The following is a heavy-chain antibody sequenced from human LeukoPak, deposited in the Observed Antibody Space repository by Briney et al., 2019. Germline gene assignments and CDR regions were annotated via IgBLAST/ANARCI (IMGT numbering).Heavy chain of an antibody. CDR3: ARDHDYGDSTPWY. CDR2: INPSGTST. CDR1: GDTFTSYY. V-gene: IGHV1-46*01. Sequence: GASVKVSCKASGDTFTSYYMHWVRQAPGQGLECMGIINPSGTSTSYAQKFQGRVTMTRDMSTSTVYMELSRLRSDDTAVYYCARDHDYGDSTPWYWGQGTLVTVSS. J-gene: IGHJ4*02. D-gene: IGHD4-17*01.